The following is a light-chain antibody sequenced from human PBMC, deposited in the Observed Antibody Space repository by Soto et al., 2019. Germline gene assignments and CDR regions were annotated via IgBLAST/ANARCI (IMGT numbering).Light chain of an antibody. CDR2: GAS. CDR1: QSVSIY. J-gene: IGKJ1*01. CDR3: HQYNNWPQT. Sequence: EIVMTQSPATLSVSPGDRATLSCRASQSVSIYLAWYQQKPGQAPRLLIYGASTRATATLARFSGSGSGTEFTLTISSLQSEDFGVYYCHQYNNWPQTFGQGTKVELK. V-gene: IGKV3-15*01.